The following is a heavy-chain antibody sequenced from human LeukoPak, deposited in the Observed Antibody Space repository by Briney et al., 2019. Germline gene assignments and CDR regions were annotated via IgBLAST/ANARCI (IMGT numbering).Heavy chain of an antibody. CDR1: GGSISSSSYY. V-gene: IGHV4-39*07. Sequence: SETLSLTCTVSGGSISSSSYYWGWIRQPPGKGLEWIGSIYYSGSTYYNPSLKSRVTISVDTSKNQFSLKLSPVTAADTAVYYCARESCSSTSCYTGFDYWGQGTLVTVSS. D-gene: IGHD2-2*02. CDR3: ARESCSSTSCYTGFDY. CDR2: IYYSGST. J-gene: IGHJ4*02.